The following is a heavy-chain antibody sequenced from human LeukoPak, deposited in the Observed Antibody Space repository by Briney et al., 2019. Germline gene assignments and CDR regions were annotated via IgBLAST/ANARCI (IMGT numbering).Heavy chain of an antibody. CDR3: ARHLYSSSPIDY. Sequence: GESLKISCKGSGSSFTSYWISGVRQIPGKGVEWMGRIDPSDSYTNYSPSFQGHVTISADMSISTAYLQWSSLKASDTAMYYCARHLYSSSPIDYWGQGTLVTVSS. J-gene: IGHJ4*02. CDR2: IDPSDSYT. D-gene: IGHD6-13*01. V-gene: IGHV5-10-1*01. CDR1: GSSFTSYW.